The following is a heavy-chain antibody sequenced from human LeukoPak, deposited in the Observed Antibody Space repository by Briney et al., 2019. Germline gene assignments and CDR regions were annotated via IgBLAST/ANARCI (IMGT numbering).Heavy chain of an antibody. V-gene: IGHV3-23*01. CDR3: ARILDSAWGELGY. D-gene: IGHD6-19*01. CDR2: IRDSAYRT. CDR1: RFTFSNYA. Sequence: GGSLRLSCAASRFTFSNYAMSWVRQAPGKGPEWVSSIRDSAYRTYYADSVKGRFTISRDNSKNTLYLQMNSLRAEDTAVYYCARILDSAWGELGYWGQGTPVTVSS. J-gene: IGHJ4*02.